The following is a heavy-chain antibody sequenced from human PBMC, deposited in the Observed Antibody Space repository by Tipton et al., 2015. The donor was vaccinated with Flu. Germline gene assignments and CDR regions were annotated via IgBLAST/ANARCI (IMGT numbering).Heavy chain of an antibody. CDR1: GGSISSYY. CDR3: ARVAEQQLVFQAPRYWYFDL. D-gene: IGHD6-13*01. J-gene: IGHJ2*01. V-gene: IGHV4-59*01. Sequence: TLSLTCTVSGGSISSYYWSWIRQPPGKGLEWIGYIYYSGSTNYNPSLKSRVTISVDTSKNQFSLKLSSVTAADTAVYYCARVAEQQLVFQAPRYWYFDLWGRGTLVTVSS. CDR2: IYYSGST.